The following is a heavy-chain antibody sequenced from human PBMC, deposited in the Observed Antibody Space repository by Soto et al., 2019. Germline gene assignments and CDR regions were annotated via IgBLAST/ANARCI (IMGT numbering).Heavy chain of an antibody. D-gene: IGHD2-21*02. CDR3: ARAIVVVTAILEVVDYYYGMDV. Sequence: ASVKVSCKASGGTFSSYAISWVRQAPGQGLEWMGGIIPIIGTANYAQKFQGRVTITADESTSTAYMELSSLRSEDTAVYYCARAIVVVTAILEVVDYYYGMDVWGQGTTVTVSS. J-gene: IGHJ6*02. V-gene: IGHV1-69*13. CDR1: GGTFSSYA. CDR2: IIPIIGTA.